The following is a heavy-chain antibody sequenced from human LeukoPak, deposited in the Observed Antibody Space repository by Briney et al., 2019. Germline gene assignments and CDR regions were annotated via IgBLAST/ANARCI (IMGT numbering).Heavy chain of an antibody. Sequence: ASVKVSCKASGHTFTGYYMHWVRQAPGQGLEWMGWINPNSGGTNYAQKFQGRVTMTRDTSISTAYMELSRLRSDDTAVYYCASPSSSSPDDAFDIWGQGTMVTVSS. CDR1: GHTFTGYY. CDR3: ASPSSSSPDDAFDI. D-gene: IGHD6-6*01. J-gene: IGHJ3*02. V-gene: IGHV1-2*02. CDR2: INPNSGGT.